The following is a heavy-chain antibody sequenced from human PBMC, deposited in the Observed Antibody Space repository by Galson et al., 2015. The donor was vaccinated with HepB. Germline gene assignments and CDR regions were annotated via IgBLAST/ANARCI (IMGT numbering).Heavy chain of an antibody. CDR3: ARDQQDYGDYVGADY. J-gene: IGHJ4*02. D-gene: IGHD4-17*01. Sequence: SLRLSGAASRFTLSDYYMRWIRQAPGKGLEWVSYISSSSSYTNYADSVKGRFTISRDNAKNSLYLQMNSLRAEDTAVYYCARDQQDYGDYVGADYWGQGTLVTVSS. CDR1: RFTLSDYY. CDR2: ISSSSSYT. V-gene: IGHV3-11*06.